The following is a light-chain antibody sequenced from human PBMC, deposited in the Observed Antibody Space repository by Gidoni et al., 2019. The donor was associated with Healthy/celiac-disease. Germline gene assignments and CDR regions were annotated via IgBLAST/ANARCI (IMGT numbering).Light chain of an antibody. V-gene: IGLV2-11*01. Sequence: QSALTQPRAVSGSPGQSVTISCTGTSSDVGGYNYVSWYQQHPGKAPNLMIYDVSKRPSGVPDRFSGSKSGNTASLTISGLQAEDEADYYCCSYAGSYVFVVFGGGTKLTV. CDR3: CSYAGSYVFVV. CDR2: DVS. CDR1: SSDVGGYNY. J-gene: IGLJ2*01.